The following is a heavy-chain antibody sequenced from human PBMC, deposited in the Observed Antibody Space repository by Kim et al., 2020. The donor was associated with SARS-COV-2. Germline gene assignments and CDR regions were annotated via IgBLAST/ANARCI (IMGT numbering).Heavy chain of an antibody. D-gene: IGHD6-19*01. CDR3: ARDAGYSSGWVFDY. Sequence: GGSLRLSCAASGFTFSSYTMNWVRQAPGKGLEWVSSITSSSRDIYYADSLKGRFTISRDNAKNSLYLQMNSLRDEDTAVYYCARDAGYSSGWVFDYWGQGTLVTVSS. CDR2: ITSSSRDI. J-gene: IGHJ4*02. CDR1: GFTFSSYT. V-gene: IGHV3-21*01.